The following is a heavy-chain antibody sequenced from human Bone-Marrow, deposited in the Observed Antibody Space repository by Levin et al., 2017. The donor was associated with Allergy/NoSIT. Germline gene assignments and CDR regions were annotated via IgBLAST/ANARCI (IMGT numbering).Heavy chain of an antibody. CDR3: AKDRDRYGWDFDY. V-gene: IGHV3-23*01. CDR1: FFPCLPSS. Sequence: SLLLSFFSSFFPCLPSSLHFLRPAPGPFLSFFSLLFSLFFPTYYADSVKGRFTISRDNSKDTLYLQMNSLRAEDTALYYCAKDRDRYGWDFDYWGQGTLVTVSS. CDR2: LFSLFFPT. D-gene: IGHD5-18*01. J-gene: IGHJ4*02.